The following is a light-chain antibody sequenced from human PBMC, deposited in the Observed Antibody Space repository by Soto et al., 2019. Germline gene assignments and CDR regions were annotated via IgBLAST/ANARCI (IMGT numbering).Light chain of an antibody. Sequence: EIVLTQSPATLSLSPGDRVTLSCRASQTVGRYLSWYQHSPGQGPRLLISGASTRATGVPDRFSGSGSETEFALTISSLQSEDFTVYFCQQYNTRPQTFGQGTKVDIK. CDR3: QQYNTRPQT. J-gene: IGKJ1*01. CDR1: QTVGRY. CDR2: GAS. V-gene: IGKV3-15*01.